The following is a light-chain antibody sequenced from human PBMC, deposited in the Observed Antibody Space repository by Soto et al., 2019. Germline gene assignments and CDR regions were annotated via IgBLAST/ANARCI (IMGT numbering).Light chain of an antibody. Sequence: DIPMTQSPSSLSASVGDRVTITCRASQGISNYLAWYQQRPGKVPKLLIYAASTLQSGVPSRFSGSGSGTDFTLTISSLQPEDVATYSCQKYDSAPFTFGPGTKVDLK. CDR3: QKYDSAPFT. V-gene: IGKV1-27*01. CDR2: AAS. J-gene: IGKJ3*01. CDR1: QGISNY.